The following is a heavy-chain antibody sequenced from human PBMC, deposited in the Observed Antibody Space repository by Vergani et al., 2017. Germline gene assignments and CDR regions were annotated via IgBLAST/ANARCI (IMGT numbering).Heavy chain of an antibody. Sequence: QITLKESGPTLVKPTQTLTLTCTFSGFSLSTSGVGVGWIRQPPGKALEWLALIYWNDDKRYSPSLKSRLTITKDTSKNQVVLTMTNMDPVDTATYYCAHTYYYDSSGPHRGGYYFDYWGQGTLVTVSS. CDR1: GFSLSTSGVG. CDR3: AHTYYYDSSGPHRGGYYFDY. D-gene: IGHD3-22*01. J-gene: IGHJ4*02. CDR2: IYWNDDK. V-gene: IGHV2-5*01.